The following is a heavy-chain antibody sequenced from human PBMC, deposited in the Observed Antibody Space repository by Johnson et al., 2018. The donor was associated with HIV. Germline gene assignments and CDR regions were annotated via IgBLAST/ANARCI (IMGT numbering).Heavy chain of an antibody. V-gene: IGHV3-53*01. CDR1: GFTVSSNY. D-gene: IGHD5-18*01. Sequence: VQLVESGGGLIQPGGSLRLSCAASGFTVSSNYMSWVRQAPGKGLEWVSVIYSGGSTYYADSVKGGLPISSDNSKNTLYLQMNSMRAEDTAVYYCAKSLLRTGPWIQLWLGAFDIWGQGTMVTVSS. CDR2: IYSGGST. J-gene: IGHJ3*02. CDR3: AKSLLRTGPWIQLWLGAFDI.